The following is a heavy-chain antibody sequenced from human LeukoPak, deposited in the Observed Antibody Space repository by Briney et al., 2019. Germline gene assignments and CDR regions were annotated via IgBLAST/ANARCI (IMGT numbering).Heavy chain of an antibody. CDR3: ARDAPIAVAGIGDY. Sequence: GGSLRLSCAASGFTLSSYWMSWVRQAAGKGMEWVANIKQDGSEKYYVDSVKGRFTISRDNAKNSLYLQMNSLRAEDTAVYYCARDAPIAVAGIGDYWGQGTLVTVSS. J-gene: IGHJ4*02. CDR1: GFTLSSYW. D-gene: IGHD6-19*01. CDR2: IKQDGSEK. V-gene: IGHV3-7*01.